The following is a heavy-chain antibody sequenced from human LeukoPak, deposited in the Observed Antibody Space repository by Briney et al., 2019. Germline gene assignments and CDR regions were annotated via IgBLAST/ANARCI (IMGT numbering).Heavy chain of an antibody. V-gene: IGHV3-23*01. CDR1: GFTFSTYA. D-gene: IGHD3-22*01. CDR2: ISGSGGAT. J-gene: IGHJ4*02. Sequence: GGSLRLSCAASGFTFSTYAMHWARQPPGKGLEWVSAISGSGGATYHADADSVKGRFIISRDNSKNTLYLQINSLRVEDTAVYYCAKDGYNYDSSGHFDYWGQGTLVTVSS. CDR3: AKDGYNYDSSGHFDY.